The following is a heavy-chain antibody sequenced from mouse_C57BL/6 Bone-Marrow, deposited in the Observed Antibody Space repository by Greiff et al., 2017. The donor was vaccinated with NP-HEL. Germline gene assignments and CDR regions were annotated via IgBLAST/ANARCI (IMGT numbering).Heavy chain of an antibody. D-gene: IGHD2-1*01. CDR1: GYTFTSYW. J-gene: IGHJ2*01. V-gene: IGHV1-50*01. Sequence: QVQLQQPGAELVKPGASVKLSCKASGYTFTSYWMQWVKQRPGQGLEWIGEIDPSDSYTNYNQKFKGKATLTVDTSSSPAYMQLSSLTSEDSAVYYCARDLLWYLFDYWGQGTTLTVSS. CDR2: IDPSDSYT. CDR3: ARDLLWYLFDY.